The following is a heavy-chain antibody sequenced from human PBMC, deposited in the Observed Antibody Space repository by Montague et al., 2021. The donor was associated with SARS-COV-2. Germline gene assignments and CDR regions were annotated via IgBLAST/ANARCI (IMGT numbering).Heavy chain of an antibody. CDR2: IYHSGST. CDR1: GGSISSGGYY. CDR3: ARSYFGLQTQVDY. J-gene: IGHJ4*02. Sequence: TLSLTCNVSGGSISSGGYYWTWVRQHPGKGLEWIGNIYHSGSTYYTPSLKRRLTISVDTSKNQFSLQLNSVSAADTAVVYCARSYFGLQTQVDYWGQGTLVTVSS. V-gene: IGHV4-31*03. D-gene: IGHD3-10*01.